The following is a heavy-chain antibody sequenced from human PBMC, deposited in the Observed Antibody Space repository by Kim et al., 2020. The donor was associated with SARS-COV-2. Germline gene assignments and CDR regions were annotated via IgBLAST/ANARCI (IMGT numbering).Heavy chain of an antibody. V-gene: IGHV1-2*02. CDR3: ARDQFGYPKLPGYFDY. D-gene: IGHD1-26*01. Sequence: VQGRVTMTRDTSISTAYMELSRLRSDDTAVYYCARDQFGYPKLPGYFDYWGQGTLVTVSS. J-gene: IGHJ4*02.